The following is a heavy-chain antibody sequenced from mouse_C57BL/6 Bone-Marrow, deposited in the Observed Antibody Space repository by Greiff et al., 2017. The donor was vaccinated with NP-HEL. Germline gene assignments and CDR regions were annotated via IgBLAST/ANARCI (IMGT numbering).Heavy chain of an antibody. V-gene: IGHV14-3*01. CDR2: IDPANGNT. CDR1: GFNIKNTY. D-gene: IGHD2-2*01. Sequence: VQLKQSVAELVRPGASVKLSCTASGFNIKNTYMHWVKQRPEQGLEWIGRIDPANGNTKYAPKFQGKDTITADTSSNTAYLQLSSLTSEDTAIYLCARGGGLWLRRVYWYCDVWGTGTAVTVSS. CDR3: ARGGGLWLRRVYWYCDV. J-gene: IGHJ1*03.